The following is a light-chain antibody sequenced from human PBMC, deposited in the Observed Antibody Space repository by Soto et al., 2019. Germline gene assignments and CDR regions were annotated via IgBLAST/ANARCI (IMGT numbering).Light chain of an antibody. V-gene: IGKV2-28*01. J-gene: IGKJ2*01. CDR2: LGS. Sequence: DIVMTQSPLSLPVTPGEPASISCRSSQSLLHGNGYNYLDWYLQKPRQSPQLLIYLGSNRASGVPDRFSGSGSGTDFTLRISRVEAEDVGVYYCMQSLQTPPTFGQGTKLEIK. CDR1: QSLLHGNGYNY. CDR3: MQSLQTPPT.